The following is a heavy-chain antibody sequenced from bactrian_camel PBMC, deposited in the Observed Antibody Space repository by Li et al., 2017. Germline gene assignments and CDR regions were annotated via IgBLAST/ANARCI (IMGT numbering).Heavy chain of an antibody. CDR2: IYGDGTNT. Sequence: QVQLVESGGGLVQPGGSLSLSCAASGLTFKRYFVNWVRQAPGKGLEWLSSIYGDGTNTNYADSVKGRFTISRDNAKNTVYLQMNSLKPEDTALYYCAEETDSGRYGGSWYEDRYLEVWGQGTQVTVS. CDR3: AEETDSGRYGGSWYEDRYLEV. D-gene: IGHD6*01. J-gene: IGHJ2*01. CDR1: GLTFKRYF. V-gene: IGHV3-2*01.